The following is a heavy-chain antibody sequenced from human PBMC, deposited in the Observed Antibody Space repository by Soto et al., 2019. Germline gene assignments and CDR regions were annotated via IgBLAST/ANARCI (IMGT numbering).Heavy chain of an antibody. D-gene: IGHD3-3*01. J-gene: IGHJ4*02. Sequence: SETLSLTCTVSGGSISSYYWSWIRQPPGKGLERIGYIYYSGSTNYNPSHKSRVTISVDTSKNQSSLKLSSVTAADTAVYYCARTRFLEWLFLSYFDYWGQGTRVTVS. CDR2: IYYSGST. CDR3: ARTRFLEWLFLSYFDY. V-gene: IGHV4-59*01. CDR1: GGSISSYY.